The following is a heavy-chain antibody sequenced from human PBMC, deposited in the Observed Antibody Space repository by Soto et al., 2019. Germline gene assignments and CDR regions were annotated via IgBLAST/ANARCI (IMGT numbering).Heavy chain of an antibody. CDR2: ISGSGGST. D-gene: IGHD3-10*01. J-gene: IGHJ6*02. CDR3: AKAGTMVRGVIITGPAYYYGMDV. CDR1: GFTFSSYA. Sequence: PGGSLRLSCAASGFTFSSYAMSWVRQAPGKGLEWVSAISGSGGSTYYADSVKGRFTISRDNSKNTLYLQMNSLRAEDTAVYYCAKAGTMVRGVIITGPAYYYGMDVWGQGTTVTVSS. V-gene: IGHV3-23*01.